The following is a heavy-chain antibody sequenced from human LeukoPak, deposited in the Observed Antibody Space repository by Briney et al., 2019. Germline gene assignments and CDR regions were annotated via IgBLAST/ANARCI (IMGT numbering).Heavy chain of an antibody. Sequence: GGSLRLSCAASGFTFSSYGMHWVRQAPGKGLEWVAVISYDGSNKYYADSVKGRFTISRDNSKNTLYLQMNSLRAEDTAVYYCARDYDDFWSGYYRGVVDYWGQGTLVTVSS. CDR2: ISYDGSNK. D-gene: IGHD3-3*01. J-gene: IGHJ4*02. CDR1: GFTFSSYG. CDR3: ARDYDDFWSGYYRGVVDY. V-gene: IGHV3-30*03.